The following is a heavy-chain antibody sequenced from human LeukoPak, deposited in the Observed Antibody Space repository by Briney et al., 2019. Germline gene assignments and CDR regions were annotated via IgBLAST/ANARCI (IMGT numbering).Heavy chain of an antibody. Sequence: PSETLSLTCAVYGGSFSGYYWSWIRQPPGKGLEWIGEINHSGSTNYNPSLKSRVTISVDTSKNQFSLKLSSVTAADTAVYYCASSYSSGWYFHRYYYGMDVWGQGTTVTVSS. CDR2: INHSGST. CDR1: GGSFSGYY. CDR3: ASSYSSGWYFHRYYYGMDV. V-gene: IGHV4-34*01. J-gene: IGHJ6*02. D-gene: IGHD6-19*01.